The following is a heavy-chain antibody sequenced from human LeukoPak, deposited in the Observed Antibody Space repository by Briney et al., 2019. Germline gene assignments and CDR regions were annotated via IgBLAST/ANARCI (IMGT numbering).Heavy chain of an antibody. D-gene: IGHD3-3*01. J-gene: IGHJ4*02. CDR3: ATDRGWRTSGYYLYYFEY. Sequence: GGSLRHSCAASGFIFTNYFMSWVRQAPGKGLEWVASIKHDGSEKYYVDSVRGRFTISRDNTMNSLYLQMSSLRAEDTAVYYCATDRGWRTSGYYLYYFEYWGQGTLVTYSS. CDR2: IKHDGSEK. V-gene: IGHV3-7*01. CDR1: GFIFTNYF.